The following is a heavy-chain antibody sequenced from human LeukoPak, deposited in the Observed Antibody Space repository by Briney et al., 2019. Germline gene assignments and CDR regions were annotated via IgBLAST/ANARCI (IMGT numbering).Heavy chain of an antibody. Sequence: GGSLRLSCAASGFTFSSYVMHWVRQAPGKGLEWVAVISYDGNNQNYADSVKGRFTISRDNSKNTLYLQMSSLRAEDTAVYYCARDRSGYYSGDYWGQGTLVTVSS. J-gene: IGHJ4*02. CDR3: ARDRSGYYSGDY. V-gene: IGHV3-30-3*01. D-gene: IGHD3-22*01. CDR2: ISYDGNNQ. CDR1: GFTFSSYV.